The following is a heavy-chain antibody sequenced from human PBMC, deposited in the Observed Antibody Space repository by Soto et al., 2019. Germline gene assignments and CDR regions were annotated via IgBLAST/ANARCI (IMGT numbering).Heavy chain of an antibody. CDR3: ARVPAAGSYPNDY. D-gene: IGHD6-13*01. CDR1: GGTFSSYA. V-gene: IGHV1-69*14. J-gene: IGHJ4*02. CDR2: IIPIFGTA. Sequence: QVQLVQSGAEVKKPGSSVKVSCKASGGTFSSYAISWVRQAPGQGLEWMGGIIPIFGTANYAQKFQGRVTSTAAKTTSTAYMEPSSVRSEDTAVDYGARVPAAGSYPNDYWGQGTLVTVSS.